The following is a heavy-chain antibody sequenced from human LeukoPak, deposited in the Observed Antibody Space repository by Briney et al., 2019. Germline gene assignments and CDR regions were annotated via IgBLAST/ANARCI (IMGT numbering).Heavy chain of an antibody. CDR3: AFTGCSGGSCYDWFDP. CDR1: GYTFTSYG. CDR2: ISAYNGNT. Sequence: GASVKVSCKPSGYTFTSYGISWVRQAPGQGLEWMGWISAYNGNTNYAQKLQGRVTMTTDTSTSTAYMELRRLRSDDTAVYYCAFTGCSGGSCYDWFDPWGQGTLVTVSS. V-gene: IGHV1-18*01. D-gene: IGHD2-15*01. J-gene: IGHJ5*02.